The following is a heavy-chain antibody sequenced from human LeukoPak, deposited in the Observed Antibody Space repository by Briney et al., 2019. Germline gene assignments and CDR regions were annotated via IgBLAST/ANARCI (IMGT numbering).Heavy chain of an antibody. Sequence: SETLSLTCAVYGESLSGYFWNWLRQPPGKGREGIAEINHSGSTSNHNPSPKSRVTMSVDTPKNQFSLKLSSVTAADAAVYYCARKSGYARDYWGQGNLVTVSS. CDR2: INHSGSTS. D-gene: IGHD5-12*01. V-gene: IGHV4-34*01. CDR1: GESLSGYF. J-gene: IGHJ4*02. CDR3: ARKSGYARDY.